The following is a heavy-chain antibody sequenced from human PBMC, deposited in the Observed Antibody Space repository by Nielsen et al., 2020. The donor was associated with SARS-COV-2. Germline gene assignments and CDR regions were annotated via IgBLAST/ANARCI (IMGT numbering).Heavy chain of an antibody. CDR3: ARATGYYDSSGYRD. CDR1: GFTFLDYA. CDR2: INSDGSST. Sequence: GESLKISCAASGFTFLDYAMHWVRQAPGKGLVWVSRINSDGSSTSYADSVKGRFTISRDNAKNTLYLQMNSLRAEDTAVYYCARATGYYDSSGYRDWGQGTLVTVSS. D-gene: IGHD3-22*01. V-gene: IGHV3-74*01. J-gene: IGHJ4*02.